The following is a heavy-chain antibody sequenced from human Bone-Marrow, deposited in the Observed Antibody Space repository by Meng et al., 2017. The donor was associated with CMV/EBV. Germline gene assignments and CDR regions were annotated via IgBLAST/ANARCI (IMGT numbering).Heavy chain of an antibody. J-gene: IGHJ4*02. Sequence: GESLKISCAASGFTFSSYWMSWVRQAPGKGLEWVSVIYSGGSKYYADSVKGRFTISRDNSKNTLYLQMNSLRAEDTAVYYCARLFGSGSDFDYWGQGTLVTVSS. CDR1: GFTFSSYW. CDR3: ARLFGSGSDFDY. D-gene: IGHD3-10*01. CDR2: IYSGGSK. V-gene: IGHV3-53*01.